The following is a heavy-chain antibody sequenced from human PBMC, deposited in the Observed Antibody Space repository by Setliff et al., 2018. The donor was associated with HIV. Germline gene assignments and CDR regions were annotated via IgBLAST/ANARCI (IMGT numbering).Heavy chain of an antibody. V-gene: IGHV1-24*01. Sequence: SVKVSCKVSGSSLTELSIHWVRQTPGKGLQWMGGFDPEDGPDDGQTIYARKFQGRVTMTEDTSTDTAYMVLARLTSEDTAVYFCATVGPTGAYFYDWGQGTLVTVSS. CDR2: FDPEDGPDDGQT. J-gene: IGHJ4*02. D-gene: IGHD1-26*01. CDR3: ATVGPTGAYFYD. CDR1: GSSLTELS.